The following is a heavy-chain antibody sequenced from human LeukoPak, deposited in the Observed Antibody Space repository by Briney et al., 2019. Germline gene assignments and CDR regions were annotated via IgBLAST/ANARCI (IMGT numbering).Heavy chain of an antibody. CDR1: GFTFSSYW. CDR2: IKQDGSEK. V-gene: IGHV3-7*01. Sequence: GGSLRLSCAVSGFTFSSYWMSWVRQAPGKGLEWVANIKQDGSEKYYVDSVKGRFTISRDNAKNSLYLQMNSLRAEDTAVYYCARGSRKYSGTTAGPPYFDYGGQGTLVTVSS. J-gene: IGHJ4*02. D-gene: IGHD1-26*01. CDR3: ARGSRKYSGTTAGPPYFDY.